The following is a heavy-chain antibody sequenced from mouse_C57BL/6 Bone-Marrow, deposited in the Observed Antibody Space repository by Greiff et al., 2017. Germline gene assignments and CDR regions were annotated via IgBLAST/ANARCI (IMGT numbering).Heavy chain of an antibody. D-gene: IGHD3-2*02. CDR2: IYPRSGNT. J-gene: IGHJ3*01. V-gene: IGHV1-81*01. CDR1: GYTFTSYG. Sequence: QVQLKQSGAELARPGASVKLSCKASGYTFTSYGISWVKQRTGQGLEWIGEIYPRSGNTYYNEKFKGKATLTADKSSSTAYMELRSLTSEDSAVYFCARPAQATPCAYWGQGTLVTVSA. CDR3: ARPAQATPCAY.